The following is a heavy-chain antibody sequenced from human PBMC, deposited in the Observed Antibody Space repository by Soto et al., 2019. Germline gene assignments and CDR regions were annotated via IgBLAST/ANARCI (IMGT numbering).Heavy chain of an antibody. CDR1: GGSFSGYY. D-gene: IGHD2-15*01. CDR3: AIGSRMRIPAASGRDYYYHGLDV. Sequence: QVQLQQWGAGLLKPSETLSLNCAVYGGSFSGYYWSWIRQPPGKGLEWIGEINHRGSINYNPSLTSRVTMSVDTSKTQVSLKLNSVPAADTAVFYCAIGSRMRIPAASGRDYYYHGLDVWGQGTAVTVSS. J-gene: IGHJ6*02. CDR2: INHRGSI. V-gene: IGHV4-34*01.